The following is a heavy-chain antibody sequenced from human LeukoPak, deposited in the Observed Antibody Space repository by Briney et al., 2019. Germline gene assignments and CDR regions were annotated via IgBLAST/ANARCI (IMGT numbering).Heavy chain of an antibody. CDR1: GDSVSSNSAA. D-gene: IGHD1-1*01. Sequence: SQTLSLTCAISGDSVSSNSAAWNWIRQSPSRGLEWLGRTYYRSKWYNDYAVSVKSRTTINPDTSKNQFSLQLNSVTPEDTAVYYCARAPARNWNGAFDIWGQGTMVTVSS. CDR2: TYYRSKWYN. J-gene: IGHJ3*02. V-gene: IGHV6-1*01. CDR3: ARAPARNWNGAFDI.